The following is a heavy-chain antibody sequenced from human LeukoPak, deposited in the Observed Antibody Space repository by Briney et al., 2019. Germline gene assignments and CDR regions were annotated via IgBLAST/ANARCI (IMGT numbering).Heavy chain of an antibody. Sequence: ASVRVSCTASGYTCTGYYMHWVRQAPGQGLEWMGWINPNSGGTNYSQKVQGRVTMNRDTSISTDYMELSRLRSDDTAVYYCARGEATWASNSSSWYNDYWGQGTLVTVS. CDR3: ARGEATWASNSSSWYNDY. J-gene: IGHJ4*02. V-gene: IGHV1-2*02. D-gene: IGHD6-13*01. CDR1: GYTCTGYY. CDR2: INPNSGGT.